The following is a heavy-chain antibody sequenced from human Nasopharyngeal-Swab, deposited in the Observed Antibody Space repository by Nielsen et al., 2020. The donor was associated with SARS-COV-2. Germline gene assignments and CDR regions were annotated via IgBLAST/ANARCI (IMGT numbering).Heavy chain of an antibody. CDR1: GYSFTSYW. CDR3: ARHDYSNYNWFDP. Sequence: GGSLRLSCKGSGYSFTSYWIGWVRQMPGKGLEWMGRIDPSDSYTNYSPSFQGHVTISADKSISTAYLQWSSLKASDTAMYYCARHDYSNYNWFDPWGQGTLVTVSS. D-gene: IGHD4-11*01. V-gene: IGHV5-10-1*01. CDR2: IDPSDSYT. J-gene: IGHJ5*02.